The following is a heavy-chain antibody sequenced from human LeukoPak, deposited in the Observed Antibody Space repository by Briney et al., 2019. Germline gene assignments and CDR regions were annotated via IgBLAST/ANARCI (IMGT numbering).Heavy chain of an antibody. CDR2: IRYDGSDK. V-gene: IGHV3-30*02. CDR1: GFTFKTYG. J-gene: IGHJ4*02. CDR3: VIAQLVHDY. D-gene: IGHD6-13*01. Sequence: GGSLRLSCAASGFTFKTYGMHWVRQAPGKGLEWVTFIRYDGSDKYYADSVKGRFNLSRDISRNTVYLHMNSLRAEDTAVYYCVIAQLVHDYRGQGTRVTVSS.